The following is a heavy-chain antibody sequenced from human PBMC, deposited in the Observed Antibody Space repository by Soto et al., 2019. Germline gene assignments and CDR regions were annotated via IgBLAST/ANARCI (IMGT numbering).Heavy chain of an antibody. CDR3: ARARSYYYDSSGYYPSYFDY. CDR2: IYYSGST. V-gene: IGHV4-59*01. Sequence: PSETLSLTCTVSGGSISSYYWSWIRQPPGKGLEWIGYIYYSGSTNYNPSLKSRVTISVDTSKNQFSLKLSSVTAADTAVYYCARARSYYYDSSGYYPSYFDYWGQGTLVTVSS. J-gene: IGHJ4*02. CDR1: GGSISSYY. D-gene: IGHD3-22*01.